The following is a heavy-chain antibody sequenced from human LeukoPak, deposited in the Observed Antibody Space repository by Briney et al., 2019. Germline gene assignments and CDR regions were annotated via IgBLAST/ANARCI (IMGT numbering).Heavy chain of an antibody. CDR1: GGSISSYY. V-gene: IGHV4-4*07. J-gene: IGHJ5*02. Sequence: SDTLSLICSVSGGSISSYYGSWVRQPAGKGLEWIGRIYTSGSTNYNPSLKGRVTMSLDTSQTQFSLTLSSVTAAATAVYYCARAQFPKWFDPWGQGTLVTVSS. CDR3: ARAQFPKWFDP. CDR2: IYTSGST.